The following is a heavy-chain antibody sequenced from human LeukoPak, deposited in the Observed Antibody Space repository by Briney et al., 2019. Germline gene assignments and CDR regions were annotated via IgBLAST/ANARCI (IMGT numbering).Heavy chain of an antibody. CDR2: IIPIFGTA. CDR3: ARGPSPYYDFWSGYYNY. V-gene: IGHV1-69*13. J-gene: IGHJ4*02. CDR1: GGTFSSYA. Sequence: GASVKVSCKASGGTFSSYAISWVRQAPGQGLEWMGGIIPIFGTANYAQKFQGRVTITADESTSTAYMELRSLRSEDTAMYYCARGPSPYYDFWSGYYNYWGQGTLVTVSS. D-gene: IGHD3-3*01.